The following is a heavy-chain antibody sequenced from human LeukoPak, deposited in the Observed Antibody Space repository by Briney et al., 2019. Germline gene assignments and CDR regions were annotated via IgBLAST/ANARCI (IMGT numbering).Heavy chain of an antibody. J-gene: IGHJ6*02. Sequence: SETLSLTCTVSGGSISSFYWSWIRQSPGKGLEWIGFTYYTGSTNSNPSLKSRVTISVDTSKNQFSLKLSSETAADTAVYYCASRLGRNYYGMDVWGQGTTDTVSS. D-gene: IGHD7-27*01. CDR3: ASRLGRNYYGMDV. CDR2: TYYTGST. CDR1: GGSISSFY. V-gene: IGHV4-59*01.